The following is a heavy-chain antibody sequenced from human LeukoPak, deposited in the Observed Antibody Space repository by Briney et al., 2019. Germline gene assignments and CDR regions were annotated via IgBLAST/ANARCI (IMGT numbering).Heavy chain of an antibody. D-gene: IGHD5-18*01. CDR1: GFTFSSYR. CDR3: ARPHSYGYAYFDY. CDR2: ISSSNNYI. J-gene: IGHJ4*02. Sequence: GGSLRLSCAASGFTFSSYRMNWVRQAPGKGLEWASSISSSNNYIYYADSVKGRFTISRDNAKNSLYLQMNSLRAEDTAVYYCARPHSYGYAYFDYWGQGILVTVSS. V-gene: IGHV3-21*01.